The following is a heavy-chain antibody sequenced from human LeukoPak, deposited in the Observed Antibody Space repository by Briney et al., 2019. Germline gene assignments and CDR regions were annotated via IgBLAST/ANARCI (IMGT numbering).Heavy chain of an antibody. CDR2: TNRDGSST. CDR1: GFTFSSFW. CDR3: ARDEDLDTALIKRGFDY. V-gene: IGHV3-74*01. D-gene: IGHD5-18*01. Sequence: GGSLRLSCAASGFTFSSFWMHWVRQAPGKGLVWVSSTNRDGSSTYYADSVKGRFTISRDNAKNTLHLQINSLRVEDTAVYYCARDEDLDTALIKRGFDYWGQGTLVTVSS. J-gene: IGHJ4*02.